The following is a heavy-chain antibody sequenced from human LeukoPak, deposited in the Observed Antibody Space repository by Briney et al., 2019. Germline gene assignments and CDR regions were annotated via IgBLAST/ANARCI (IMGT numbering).Heavy chain of an antibody. V-gene: IGHV4-39*01. CDR3: ARHLDSSGYYYGTNDY. Sequence: SETLSLTCTVSGSSISSSSYYWGWLRQPPGKGLEWIGSIYYSGSTFYNPSLKSRVTISVDTSKNQFSLKLSSVTAADTAVYYCARHLDSSGYYYGTNDYWGQGTLVTVSS. CDR2: IYYSGST. D-gene: IGHD3-22*01. CDR1: GSSISSSSYY. J-gene: IGHJ4*02.